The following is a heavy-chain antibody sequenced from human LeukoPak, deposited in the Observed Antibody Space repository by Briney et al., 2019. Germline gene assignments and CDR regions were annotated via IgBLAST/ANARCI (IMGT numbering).Heavy chain of an antibody. V-gene: IGHV1-46*01. CDR2: INPSGGST. J-gene: IGHJ4*02. Sequence: ASVKVSCKASGYTFTSYYMHWVRQAPGQGLEWMGIINPSGGSTSYAQKFQGRVTMTRDTSTSTVYMELSSLRSEDTAVYYCARMGPDDILTGYSDYWGQGTLVTVSS. CDR3: ARMGPDDILTGYSDY. CDR1: GYTFTSYY. D-gene: IGHD3-9*01.